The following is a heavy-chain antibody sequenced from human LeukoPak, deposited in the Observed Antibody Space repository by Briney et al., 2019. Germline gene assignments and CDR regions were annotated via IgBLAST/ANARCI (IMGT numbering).Heavy chain of an antibody. CDR3: ARGRDGYNYEDY. V-gene: IGHV4-39*07. Sequence: PSQTLSLTCTVSGGSISSGDYYWSWIRQPPGKGLEWIGSIYYSGSTYYNPSLKSRVTISVDTSKNQFSLKLSSVTAEDTAVYYCARGRDGYNYEDYWGQGTLVTVSS. J-gene: IGHJ4*02. CDR1: GGSISSGDYY. D-gene: IGHD5-24*01. CDR2: IYYSGST.